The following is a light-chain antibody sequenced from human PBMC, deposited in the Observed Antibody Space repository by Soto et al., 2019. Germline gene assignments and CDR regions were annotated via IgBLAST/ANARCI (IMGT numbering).Light chain of an antibody. CDR2: DVT. CDR3: CSYTTSNTRQIV. Sequence: QSVLTQPASVSGSPGQSITISCTGTSSDVGGYNYVSWYQQQPGKAPKFMIYDVTNRPSGVSNRFSGSKFGNTASLTISGLQAEDEADYYCCSYTTSNTRQIVFGTGTKVTVL. V-gene: IGLV2-14*01. CDR1: SSDVGGYNY. J-gene: IGLJ1*01.